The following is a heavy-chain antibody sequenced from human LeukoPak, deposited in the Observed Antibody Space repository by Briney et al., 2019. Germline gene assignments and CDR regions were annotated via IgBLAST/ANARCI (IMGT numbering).Heavy chain of an antibody. J-gene: IGHJ6*02. CDR3: ARDCNSAAGGYDFYYGMDV. Sequence: GGSLRLSCAASGFTVSSNYMSWVRQAPGKGLEWVSVIYSGGSTYYADSVKGKFTISRDNSKNTLYLQMNSLRAEDTAVYYCARDCNSAAGGYDFYYGMDVWGQGTTVTVSS. CDR1: GFTVSSNY. D-gene: IGHD5-12*01. V-gene: IGHV3-66*01. CDR2: IYSGGST.